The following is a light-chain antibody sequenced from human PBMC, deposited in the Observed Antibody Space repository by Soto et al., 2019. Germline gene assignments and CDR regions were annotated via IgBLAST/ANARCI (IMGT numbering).Light chain of an antibody. J-gene: IGKJ5*01. CDR1: QSVSSN. CDR3: QQYNNWLIT. V-gene: IGKV3-15*01. CDR2: VPS. Sequence: EIVMTQSPATLSVSPGERATLSCRASQSVSSNLAWYQQKPGQAPRLLIYVPSTRATGIPARFSGSGSGTEFTLTISSLQSEDFAVYYCQQYNNWLITFGQGTRLEIK.